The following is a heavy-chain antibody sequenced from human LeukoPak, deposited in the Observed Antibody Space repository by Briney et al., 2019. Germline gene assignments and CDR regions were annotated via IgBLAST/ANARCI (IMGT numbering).Heavy chain of an antibody. J-gene: IGHJ4*02. V-gene: IGHV4-34*01. CDR3: ASLVAAAGY. D-gene: IGHD6-13*01. CDR1: GGSFSGYH. Sequence: SSETLSLTCAVYGGSFSGYHWSWIRQPPGKGLEWIGEINHSGSTNYNPSLKSRVTISVDTSKNQFSLKLSSVTAADTAVYYCASLVAAAGYWGQGTLVTVSS. CDR2: INHSGST.